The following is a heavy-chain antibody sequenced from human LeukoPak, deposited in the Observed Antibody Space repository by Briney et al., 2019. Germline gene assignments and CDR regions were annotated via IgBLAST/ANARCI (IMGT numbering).Heavy chain of an antibody. D-gene: IGHD6-19*01. Sequence: SETLSLTCTVSGGSISSDSYYWAWIRQPPGKGLEWIASIYYSGSTYYNPSLKSRVTISVDTSRDQFSLKLSSVTAADTAVYYCASLAVAGLSEGYWGQGTLVIVSS. CDR2: IYYSGST. CDR1: GGSISSDSYY. J-gene: IGHJ4*02. V-gene: IGHV4-39*01. CDR3: ASLAVAGLSEGY.